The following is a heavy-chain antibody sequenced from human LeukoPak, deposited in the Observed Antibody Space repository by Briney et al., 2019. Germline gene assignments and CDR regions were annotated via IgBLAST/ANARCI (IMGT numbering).Heavy chain of an antibody. V-gene: IGHV1-18*01. Sequence: GASVRVSCKASGYTFITYGTSWVRQAPGQGLEWMGWISAYNGNTNYAQKVQGRVTMTADTSTSTVYMELRSLRSDDTAVYYCARDISERRSWYFDLWGLGTLVTVSS. CDR1: GYTFITYG. CDR3: ARDISERRSWYFDL. D-gene: IGHD1-14*01. J-gene: IGHJ2*01. CDR2: ISAYNGNT.